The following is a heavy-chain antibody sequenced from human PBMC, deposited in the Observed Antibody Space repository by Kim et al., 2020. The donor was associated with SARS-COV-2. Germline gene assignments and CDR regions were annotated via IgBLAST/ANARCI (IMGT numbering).Heavy chain of an antibody. Sequence: KCYAESVKGRFTISRDNSKNTLYMQMNSLRAEDTAVYYCASPSVCSGPGYWGQGTLVTVSS. V-gene: IGHV3-30*01. CDR2: K. D-gene: IGHD6-19*01. CDR3: ASPSVCSGPGY. J-gene: IGHJ4*02.